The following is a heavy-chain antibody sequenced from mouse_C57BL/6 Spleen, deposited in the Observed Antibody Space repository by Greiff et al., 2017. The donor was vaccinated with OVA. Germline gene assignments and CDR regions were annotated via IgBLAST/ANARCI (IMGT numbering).Heavy chain of an antibody. CDR2: INPNYGTT. J-gene: IGHJ3*01. Sequence: VQLQQSGPELVKPGASVKISCKASGYSFTDYNMNWVKQSNGKSLEWIGVINPNYGTTSYNQKFKGKATLTVDQSSSTAYMQLNSLTSEDSAVDYCASVIYYGNLAWFAYWGQGTLVTVSA. V-gene: IGHV1-39*01. D-gene: IGHD2-1*01. CDR3: ASVIYYGNLAWFAY. CDR1: GYSFTDYN.